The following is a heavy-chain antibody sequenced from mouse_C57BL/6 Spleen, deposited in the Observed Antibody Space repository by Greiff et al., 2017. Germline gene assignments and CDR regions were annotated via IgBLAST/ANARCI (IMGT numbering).Heavy chain of an antibody. CDR1: GYSFTGYF. J-gene: IGHJ2*01. Sequence: VQLKESGPELVKPGDSVKISCKASGYSFTGYFMNWVMQSHGKSLEWIGRINPYNGDTFYNQKFKSKATLTVDKSSSTAHMERRSLTSEDSAVYYCAKISDYGGYLDYWGQGTTLTVSS. CDR3: AKISDYGGYLDY. D-gene: IGHD2-4*01. CDR2: INPYNGDT. V-gene: IGHV1-20*01.